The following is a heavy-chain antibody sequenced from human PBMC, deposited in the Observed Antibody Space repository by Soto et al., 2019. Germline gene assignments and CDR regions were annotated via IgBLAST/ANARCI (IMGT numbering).Heavy chain of an antibody. CDR3: ARGTDSSFDS. CDR2: TYYRSKWYN. J-gene: IGHJ4*02. V-gene: IGHV6-1*01. Sequence: SQTLSLTCAISGDSVSSNSAAWNWIRQSPARGLEWPGRTYYRSKWYNDYVVSMKSRISINPDTSKNQFSLQLNSVTPEDTAVYYCARGTDSSFDSWGQGSPVTVSS. D-gene: IGHD1-1*01. CDR1: GDSVSSNSAA.